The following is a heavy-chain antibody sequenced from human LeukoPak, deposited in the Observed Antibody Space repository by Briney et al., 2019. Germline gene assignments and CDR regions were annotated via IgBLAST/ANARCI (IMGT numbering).Heavy chain of an antibody. Sequence: GASVKVSCKASGYTFTSYGISWVRQAPGQGLEWMGWVSAYNGNTNYAQRLQGRVTMTTDTSTSTAYMELRSLRSDDTAVYYCARIGPWSGYDLTDPFDYWGQGTLVTVSS. V-gene: IGHV1-18*01. CDR1: GYTFTSYG. CDR2: VSAYNGNT. D-gene: IGHD5-12*01. J-gene: IGHJ4*02. CDR3: ARIGPWSGYDLTDPFDY.